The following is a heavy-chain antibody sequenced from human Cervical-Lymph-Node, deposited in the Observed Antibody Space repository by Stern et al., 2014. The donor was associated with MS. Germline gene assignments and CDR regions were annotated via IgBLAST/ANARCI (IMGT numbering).Heavy chain of an antibody. CDR2: VYYSGST. D-gene: IGHD2-2*01. J-gene: IGHJ4*02. V-gene: IGHV4-59*08. CDR3: ARHSTGDGPSG. Sequence: QVQLVQSGPGLVKPSETLSLTCTVSGGSISSYYLSWIRQPPGKGLEWIGYVYYSGSTNFNPSLKSRVTLPVDPSKNQFSLKLTSVTAADTAVYYCARHSTGDGPSGWGQGTLVTVSS. CDR1: GGSISSYY.